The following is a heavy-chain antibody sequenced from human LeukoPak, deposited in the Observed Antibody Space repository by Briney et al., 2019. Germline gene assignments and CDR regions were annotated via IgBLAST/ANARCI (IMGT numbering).Heavy chain of an antibody. D-gene: IGHD2-2*02. CDR1: GGTFSSYA. V-gene: IGHV1-69*05. CDR2: IIPIFGTA. Sequence: ASVKVSCKASGGTFSSYAISWVRQAPGQGLEWMGGIIPIFGTANYAQKFQGRVTITTDESTSTAYMELSSLRSEDTAVYYCAREGGCSSTSCYTSYMDVWGKGTTVTVSS. CDR3: AREGGCSSTSCYTSYMDV. J-gene: IGHJ6*03.